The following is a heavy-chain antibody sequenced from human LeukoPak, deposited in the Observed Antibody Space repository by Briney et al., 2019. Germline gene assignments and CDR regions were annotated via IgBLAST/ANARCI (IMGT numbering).Heavy chain of an antibody. CDR1: GYTFTGYY. D-gene: IGHD6-19*01. CDR3: ARIAVAGDPYYFDY. CDR2: INPNSGGT. V-gene: IGHV1-2*02. Sequence: ASVKVSCKASGYTFTGYYMHWVRQAPGQGLEWMGWINPNSGGTNYAQKFQGRVTMTRDTSISTAYMELSRLRSDDTAVYYCARIAVAGDPYYFDYWGQGTLVTVSS. J-gene: IGHJ4*02.